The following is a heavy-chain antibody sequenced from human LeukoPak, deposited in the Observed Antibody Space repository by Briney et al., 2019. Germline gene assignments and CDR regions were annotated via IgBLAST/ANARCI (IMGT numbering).Heavy chain of an antibody. CDR2: IYSGGST. CDR1: GFTVSSNY. V-gene: IGHV3-53*01. Sequence: GGSLRLSCAASGFTVSSNYMSWVRQAPGKGLEWVSVIYSGGSTYYADSVKGRFTISRDNSKNTLYLQMNSLRAEDTAVYYCAKDQSSGYYPYYFDYWGQGTLVTVSS. J-gene: IGHJ4*02. D-gene: IGHD3-22*01. CDR3: AKDQSSGYYPYYFDY.